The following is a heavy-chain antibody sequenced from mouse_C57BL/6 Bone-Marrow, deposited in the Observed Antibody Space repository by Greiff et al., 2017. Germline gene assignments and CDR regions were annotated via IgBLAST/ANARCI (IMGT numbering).Heavy chain of an antibody. CDR1: GYTFTSYW. CDR3: AREEDYYGSSYWYFEV. Sequence: QVQLQQSGTELVKPGASVKLSCKASGYTFTSYWMHWVKQRPGQGLEWIGNINPSNGGTNYNEKFKSKATLTVDKSSSTAYMQLSSLTSEDAAVYYCAREEDYYGSSYWYFEVWGTGTTVTVSS. CDR2: INPSNGGT. V-gene: IGHV1-53*01. J-gene: IGHJ1*03. D-gene: IGHD1-1*01.